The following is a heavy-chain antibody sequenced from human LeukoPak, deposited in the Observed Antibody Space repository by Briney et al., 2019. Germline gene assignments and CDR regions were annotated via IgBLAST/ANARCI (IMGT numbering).Heavy chain of an antibody. CDR3: TRDHCTSINCYEYNYYGMDV. J-gene: IGHJ6*02. Sequence: ALVKVSCKAAGYTFTAYYIHWVRRAPAQGLEWMGWLNLNRCGTESAQRFHGRVTMTRDTSISTAYIELSRLRSDDTAVYYCTRDHCTSINCYEYNYYGMDVWGQGTTVTVSS. D-gene: IGHD2-2*01. V-gene: IGHV1-2*02. CDR2: LNLNRCGT. CDR1: GYTFTAYY.